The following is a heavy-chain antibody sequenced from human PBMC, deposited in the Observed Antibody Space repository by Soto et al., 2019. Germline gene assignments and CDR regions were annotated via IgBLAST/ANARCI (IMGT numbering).Heavy chain of an antibody. Sequence: GASVKVSCKASGGTFSSYAISWVRQAPGQGLEWMGGSIPIFGTANYAQKFQGRVTITADKSTCTAYMELSSLSSEATAGYYCAVYWGLSHPPVDYYGMDVWGKGTTVTVSS. CDR3: AVYWGLSHPPVDYYGMDV. V-gene: IGHV1-69*06. CDR2: SIPIFGTA. D-gene: IGHD3-16*01. J-gene: IGHJ6*04. CDR1: GGTFSSYA.